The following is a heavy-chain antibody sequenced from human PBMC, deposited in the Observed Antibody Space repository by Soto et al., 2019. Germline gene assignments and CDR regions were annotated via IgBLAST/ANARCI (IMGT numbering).Heavy chain of an antibody. V-gene: IGHV1-2*04. J-gene: IGHJ3*02. CDR1: GYTFTGYY. CDR2: INPNSGGT. Sequence: GASVKVSCKASGYTFTGYYMHWVRQAPGQGLEWMGWINPNSGGTNYAQKFQGWVTMTRDTSISTAYMELSRLRSDDTAVYYCARAYYYDSSGYSGFWPAFDIWGQGTMVTVSS. D-gene: IGHD3-22*01. CDR3: ARAYYYDSSGYSGFWPAFDI.